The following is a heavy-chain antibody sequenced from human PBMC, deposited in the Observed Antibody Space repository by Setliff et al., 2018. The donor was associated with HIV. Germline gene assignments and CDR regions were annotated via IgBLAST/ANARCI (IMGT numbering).Heavy chain of an antibody. Sequence: SETLSLTCTVSGGSISNSRYYWSWIRQPPGKGLEWIGSIYYSGSTYYNPSLKSRVTISVDTSKNQFSLKLSSVTAADAAVYYCASRVRGVDPLLVTASDAFSIWGQGTMVTVSS. CDR1: GGSISNSRYY. J-gene: IGHJ3*02. CDR3: ASRVRGVDPLLVTASDAFSI. V-gene: IGHV4-39*01. CDR2: IYYSGST. D-gene: IGHD2-21*02.